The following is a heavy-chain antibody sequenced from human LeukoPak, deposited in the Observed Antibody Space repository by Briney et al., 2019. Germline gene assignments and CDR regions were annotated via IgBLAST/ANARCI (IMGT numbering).Heavy chain of an antibody. CDR1: GGTFSSYA. V-gene: IGHV1-69*04. Sequence: SVKVSCKASGGTFSSYAISWVRQAPGQGLEWMGRIIPILGIANYAQKFQGRVTITADKSTSTAYMELSSLRSEDTAVYYCARVGMYYGMDVWGQGTTVTVSS. CDR2: IIPILGIA. D-gene: IGHD1-20*01. CDR3: ARVGMYYGMDV. J-gene: IGHJ6*02.